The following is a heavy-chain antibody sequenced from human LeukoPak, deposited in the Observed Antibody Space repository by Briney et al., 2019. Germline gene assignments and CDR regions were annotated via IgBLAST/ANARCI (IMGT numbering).Heavy chain of an antibody. CDR2: IYYSGST. CDR3: ARDYYDSSGYYDY. D-gene: IGHD3-22*01. Sequence: LETLSLTCTVSGGSISSYYWSWIRQPPGKGLEWIGYIYYSGSTNYNPSLKSRVTISVDTSKNQFSLKLSSVTAADTAVYYCARDYYDSSGYYDYWGQGTLVTVSS. V-gene: IGHV4-59*01. J-gene: IGHJ4*02. CDR1: GGSISSYY.